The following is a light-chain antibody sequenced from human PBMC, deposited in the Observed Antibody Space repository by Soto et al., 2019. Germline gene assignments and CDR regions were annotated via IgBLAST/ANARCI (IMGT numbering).Light chain of an antibody. CDR2: VAS. J-gene: IGKJ1*01. CDR1: QSIATY. Sequence: DIQMTQSPSSLSASVGDRVTITCRASQSIATYLNWYQQNSGNTPNLLIYVASTLQSGVPSRFSGSGSGTDFTLTISSLQPEACAPYYCQQTYRTPRTFGKWTKVEIK. CDR3: QQTYRTPRT. V-gene: IGKV1-39*01.